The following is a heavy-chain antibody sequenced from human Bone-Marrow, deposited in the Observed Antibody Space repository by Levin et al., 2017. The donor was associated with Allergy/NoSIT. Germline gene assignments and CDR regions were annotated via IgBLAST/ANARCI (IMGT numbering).Heavy chain of an antibody. V-gene: IGHV2-5*01. Sequence: SGPTLVKPTQTLTLTCTFSGLSLSTSGEGVGWIRQPPGKAPEWLALIYWNDDHQYSPSLRTRLTITKDTSKNQVVLMMTDMDPADTATYFCVHSDSLTMIDFDYWSQGTLVTVSS. D-gene: IGHD3-22*01. CDR3: VHSDSLTMIDFDY. CDR2: IYWNDDH. J-gene: IGHJ4*02. CDR1: GLSLSTSGEG.